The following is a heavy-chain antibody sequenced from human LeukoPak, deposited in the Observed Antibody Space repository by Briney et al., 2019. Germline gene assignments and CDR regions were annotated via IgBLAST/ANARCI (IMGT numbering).Heavy chain of an antibody. V-gene: IGHV1-2*02. D-gene: IGHD3-22*01. CDR1: GYTFTGYY. CDR2: INPNSGGT. Sequence: ASVKVSCKASGYTFTGYYMHWVRQAPGQGLEWMGWINPNSGGTNYAQKFQGRVTMTRDTSNSTAYMELSRLRSDDTAVYYCARSYDSSGCSDYWGQGTLVTVSS. CDR3: ARSYDSSGCSDY. J-gene: IGHJ4*02.